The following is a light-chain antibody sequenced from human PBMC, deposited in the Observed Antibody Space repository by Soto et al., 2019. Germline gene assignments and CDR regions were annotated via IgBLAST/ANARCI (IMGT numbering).Light chain of an antibody. Sequence: EIVLTQSPGTLSLSPGERATLSCRASQSVSSTYLVWYQQKPGQAPRLLIYGATSRASGIPDRFSGSGSGTDFTLTISRLEPEDFAVYYCQQRSSWPLTFGPGTKVDIK. V-gene: IGKV3D-20*02. CDR3: QQRSSWPLT. CDR1: QSVSSTY. CDR2: GAT. J-gene: IGKJ3*01.